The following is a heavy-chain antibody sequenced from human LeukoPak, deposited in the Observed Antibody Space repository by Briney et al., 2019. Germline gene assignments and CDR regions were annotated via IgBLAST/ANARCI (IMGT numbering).Heavy chain of an antibody. CDR1: GFTFSSYE. J-gene: IGHJ3*02. CDR2: ISSSGNSI. Sequence: PGGSLRLSCAASGFTFSSYEMNWVRQAPGKGLEWVSYISSSGNSIYYADSVKGRFTISRDNAKNSLSLQMNSLRVEDTAVYYCARALSTGAFDIWGQGTMVTVSS. CDR3: ARALSTGAFDI. V-gene: IGHV3-48*03. D-gene: IGHD2-8*02.